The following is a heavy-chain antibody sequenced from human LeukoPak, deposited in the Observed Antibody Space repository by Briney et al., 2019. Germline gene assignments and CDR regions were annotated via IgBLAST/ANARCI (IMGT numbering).Heavy chain of an antibody. CDR3: ARHPATGDGWEDFDY. D-gene: IGHD7-27*01. CDR1: GGSISNYY. Sequence: SETLSLTCTVSGGSISNYYWSWIRQPPGKGLEWIGSIHYRGNTYYNPSLKSRVSISVDTSKNHFSLELSSVTAADTAVYYCARHPATGDGWEDFDYWGQGTLVTVSS. CDR2: IHYRGNT. J-gene: IGHJ4*02. V-gene: IGHV4-59*05.